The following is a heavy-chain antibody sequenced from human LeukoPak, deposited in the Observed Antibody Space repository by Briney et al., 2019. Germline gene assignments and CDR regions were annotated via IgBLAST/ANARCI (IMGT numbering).Heavy chain of an antibody. J-gene: IGHJ4*02. V-gene: IGHV3-9*01. D-gene: IGHD3-9*01. CDR2: ISWNSGSI. CDR3: AKCDNYDILTGHFDY. Sequence: GRSLRLSCAASGFTFDDYAMHWVRQAPGKGLEWVSGISWNSGSIGYADSVKGRFTISRDNAKNSLYLQMNSLRAEDTVLYYCAKCDNYDILTGHFDYWGQGTLVTVSS. CDR1: GFTFDDYA.